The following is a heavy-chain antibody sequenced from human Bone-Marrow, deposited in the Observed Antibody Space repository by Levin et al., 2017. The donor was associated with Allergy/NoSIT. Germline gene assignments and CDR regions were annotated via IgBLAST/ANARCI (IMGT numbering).Heavy chain of an antibody. CDR2: IYYSGST. V-gene: IGHV4-59*01. CDR3: ARGGDFWSGYYNKYYYYGMDV. CDR1: GGSISSYY. J-gene: IGHJ6*02. Sequence: SETLSLTCTVSGGSISSYYWSWIRQPPGKGLEWIGYIYYSGSTNYNPSLKSRVTISVDTSKNQFSLKLSSVTAADTAVYYCARGGDFWSGYYNKYYYYGMDVWGQGTTVTVSS. D-gene: IGHD3-3*01.